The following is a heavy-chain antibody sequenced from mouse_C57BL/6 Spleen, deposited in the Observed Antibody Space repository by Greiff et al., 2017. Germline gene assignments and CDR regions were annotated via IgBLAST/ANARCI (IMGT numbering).Heavy chain of an antibody. V-gene: IGHV1-15*01. J-gene: IGHJ3*01. D-gene: IGHD1-1*01. CDR2: IDPATGGT. Sequence: QVQLQQSGAELVRPGASVTLSCKASGYTFTDYDMHWVKQTPVHGLEWIGAIDPATGGTDYNQKFKGKAILTADKSSSTAYMELRRLTSEDSAVYCCTSQLDFGSSPFAYWGQGTLVTVSA. CDR3: TSQLDFGSSPFAY. CDR1: GYTFTDYD.